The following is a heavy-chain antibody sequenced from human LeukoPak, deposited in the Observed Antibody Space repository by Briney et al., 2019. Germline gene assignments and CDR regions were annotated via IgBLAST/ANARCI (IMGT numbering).Heavy chain of an antibody. CDR3: ASGDCYSCFDY. CDR2: INHSRST. D-gene: IGHD2-21*02. CDR1: GGSFSGYY. J-gene: IGHJ4*02. Sequence: PSETLSLTCAVYGGSFSGYYWSWIRQPPGKGLEWIGEINHSRSTNYNPSLKSRVTISVDTSKNQFSLKLSSVTAADTAVYYCASGDCYSCFDYWGQGTLVTVSS. V-gene: IGHV4-34*01.